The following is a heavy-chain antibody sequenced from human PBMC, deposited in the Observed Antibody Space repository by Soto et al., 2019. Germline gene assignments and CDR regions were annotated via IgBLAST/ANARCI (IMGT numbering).Heavy chain of an antibody. V-gene: IGHV1-69*13. CDR3: ARVWGELPAYYYYYGMDV. J-gene: IGHJ6*02. CDR1: GGTFSSYA. CDR2: IIPIFGTA. Sequence: SVKVSCKASGGTFSSYAISWVRQAPGQGLEWMGGIIPIFGTANYAQKFQGRVTITADESTSTAYMELSSLRSEDTAVYYCARVWGELPAYYYYYGMDVWGQGTTVTVSS. D-gene: IGHD1-26*01.